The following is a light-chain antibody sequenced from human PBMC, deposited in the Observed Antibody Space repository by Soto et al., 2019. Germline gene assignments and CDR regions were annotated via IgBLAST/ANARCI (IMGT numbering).Light chain of an antibody. J-gene: IGKJ1*01. CDR1: QSVSSN. Sequence: EIVMTQSPATLSVSPGERATLSCRASQSVSSNLAWYQQKPGQAPRLLIYGASTRATGIPARFSGSGSGTKFTLTISTLHSEDFAVYYCQQYNNWPPTWTFGQGTKGDI. CDR2: GAS. V-gene: IGKV3-15*01. CDR3: QQYNNWPPTWT.